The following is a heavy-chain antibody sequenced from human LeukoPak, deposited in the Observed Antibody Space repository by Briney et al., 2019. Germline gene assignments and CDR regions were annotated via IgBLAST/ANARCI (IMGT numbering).Heavy chain of an antibody. D-gene: IGHD3-10*01. CDR1: GYTFTSYG. CDR3: ARSWPLTMVRGGTYYYYMDV. Sequence: ASVKVSCKASGYTFTSYGISWVRQAPGQGLEWMGWISAYNSNTNYAQKLQGRVTITTDESTSTAYMELSSLRSEDTAVYYCARSWPLTMVRGGTYYYYMDVWGKGTTVTVSS. V-gene: IGHV1-18*01. CDR2: ISAYNSNT. J-gene: IGHJ6*03.